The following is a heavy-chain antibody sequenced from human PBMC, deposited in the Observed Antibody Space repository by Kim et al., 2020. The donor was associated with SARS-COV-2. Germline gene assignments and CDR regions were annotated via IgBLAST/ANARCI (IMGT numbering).Heavy chain of an antibody. D-gene: IGHD3-22*01. Sequence: GGSLRLSCAASGFTFSDYSMHWVRQAPGKGLVWVSNIHNDGGVTNYADSVKGRFTISRDNAKNTVYLQMNSLRADDTAVYYCTTLTVVTGRPNYWGQGTLVTVSS. CDR1: GFTFSDYS. V-gene: IGHV3-74*01. J-gene: IGHJ4*02. CDR2: IHNDGGVT. CDR3: TTLTVVTGRPNY.